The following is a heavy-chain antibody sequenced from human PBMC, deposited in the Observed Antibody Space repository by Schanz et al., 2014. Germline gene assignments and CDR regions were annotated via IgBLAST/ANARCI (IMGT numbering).Heavy chain of an antibody. J-gene: IGHJ4*02. V-gene: IGHV4-34*01. CDR3: ARGRRDGYSYRFYFDY. CDR2: VNHSGNT. D-gene: IGHD3-16*02. Sequence: QVQLQQWGAGLLKPSETLSLTCAVYGGSFSNYYWNWIRQPPGKGLEWIGEVNHSGNTNYSPSLKSGVTIPVDTSKNQFSLKRRSVTAADTAVYFCARGRRDGYSYRFYFDYWGQGTLVTVSS. CDR1: GGSFSNYY.